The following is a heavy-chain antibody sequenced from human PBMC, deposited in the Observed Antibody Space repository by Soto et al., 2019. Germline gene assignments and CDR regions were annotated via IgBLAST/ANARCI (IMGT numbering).Heavy chain of an antibody. V-gene: IGHV4-39*01. CDR1: GVSISSSSYN. J-gene: IGHJ5*02. Sequence: SETLTLTCTVSGVSISSSSYNWACIRHPPRQGLEWIGTIFYTGSTYCYTSLKSRVTISGNTSRNQFAPKLTSVTAADTAVYYCARQERSGVGRLNWFDPWGQGTLVTVSS. D-gene: IGHD1-26*01. CDR3: ARQERSGVGRLNWFDP. CDR2: IFYTGST.